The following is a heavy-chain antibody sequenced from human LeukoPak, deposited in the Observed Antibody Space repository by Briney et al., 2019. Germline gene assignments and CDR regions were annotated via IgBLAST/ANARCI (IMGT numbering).Heavy chain of an antibody. V-gene: IGHV3-30*18. Sequence: GGSLRLSCAASGFTFSSYGMHWVRQAPGKGLEWVAVISYDGSNKYYADSVKGRFTISRDNSKNTLYLQMNSLRAEVTAVYYCAKDWGTGGDAFDIWGQGTMVAVSS. CDR1: GFTFSSYG. D-gene: IGHD3-16*01. CDR3: AKDWGTGGDAFDI. J-gene: IGHJ3*02. CDR2: ISYDGSNK.